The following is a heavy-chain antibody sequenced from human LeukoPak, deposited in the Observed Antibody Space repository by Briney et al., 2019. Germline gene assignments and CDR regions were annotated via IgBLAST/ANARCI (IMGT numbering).Heavy chain of an antibody. Sequence: SGPTLVNPTQTLTLTCTFSGFSLSTSGVGVGWIRQPPGKALEWLALIYWNDDKRDSPSLKSRLTITKDTSKNQVVLTMTNMDPVETATYYCARGYCSSTSCYTFDIWGQGTMATVSS. J-gene: IGHJ3*02. D-gene: IGHD2-2*02. CDR3: ARGYCSSTSCYTFDI. CDR1: GFSLSTSGVG. V-gene: IGHV2-5*01. CDR2: IYWNDDK.